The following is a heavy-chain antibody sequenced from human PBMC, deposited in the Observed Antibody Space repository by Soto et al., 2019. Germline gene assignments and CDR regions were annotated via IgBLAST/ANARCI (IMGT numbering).Heavy chain of an antibody. Sequence: VQLQESGEGLVKPSETLSLTCTVSGGSVSSYHWTWIRQSPGKGLEWIGYIYYNGTTDYNPSLKSRGTISVSTSKRQFSLRLTSVTAADTAVYYCAREFFWRSSSSPTYYYDLDVWGKGTTVTVSS. V-gene: IGHV4-59*02. J-gene: IGHJ6*03. D-gene: IGHD6-6*01. CDR2: IYYNGTT. CDR1: GGSVSSYH. CDR3: AREFFWRSSSSPTYYYDLDV.